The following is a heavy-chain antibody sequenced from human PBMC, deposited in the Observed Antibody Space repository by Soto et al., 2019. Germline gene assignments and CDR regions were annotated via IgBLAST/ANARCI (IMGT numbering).Heavy chain of an antibody. J-gene: IGHJ4*02. CDR3: ARDLPPYGDGGPEGGGFGY. V-gene: IGHV4-59*01. Sequence: TSETLSLTCTVSGGSISSYYWSWIRQPPGKGLKWIGYIYYSGSTNYNPSLKSRVTISVDTSKNQFSLKLSSVTAADTAVYYCARDLPPYGDGGPEGGGFGYWGQGTLVTVSS. CDR1: GGSISSYY. D-gene: IGHD4-17*01. CDR2: IYYSGST.